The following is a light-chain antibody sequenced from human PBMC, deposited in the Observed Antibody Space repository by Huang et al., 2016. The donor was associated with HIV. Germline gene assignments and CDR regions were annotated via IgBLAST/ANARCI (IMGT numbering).Light chain of an antibody. CDR3: QQCNSIPIT. J-gene: IGKJ5*01. Sequence: DIQMIQSPSTLSASVGDRVIITCRASQRLSNWLAWYQQKPGKAPKLLIYNATTLENGVPSRFLGSGSGTKFTLTISSLQPDDFATYYCQQCNSIPITFGQGTRLEI. CDR2: NAT. CDR1: QRLSNW. V-gene: IGKV1-5*03.